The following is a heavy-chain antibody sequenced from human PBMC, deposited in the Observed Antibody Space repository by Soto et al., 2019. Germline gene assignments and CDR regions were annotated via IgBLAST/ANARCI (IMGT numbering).Heavy chain of an antibody. J-gene: IGHJ6*02. CDR1: GYSFTSYW. Sequence: PGESLKISCKGSGYSFTSYWISWVRQMPGKGLEWMGRIDPSDSYTNYSPSFQGHVTISADKSISTAYLQWSSLKASDTAMYYCARRGVRGVFPPFYYYGMDVSGQATTVTVSS. CDR2: IDPSDSYT. CDR3: ARRGVRGVFPPFYYYGMDV. V-gene: IGHV5-10-1*01. D-gene: IGHD3-10*01.